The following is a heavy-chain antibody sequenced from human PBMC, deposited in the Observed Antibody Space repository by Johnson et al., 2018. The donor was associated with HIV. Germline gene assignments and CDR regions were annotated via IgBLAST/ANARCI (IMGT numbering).Heavy chain of an antibody. V-gene: IGHV3-23*04. D-gene: IGHD3-22*01. CDR3: TTEDSSGYNSLGAFDI. Sequence: EVQLVESGGGLVQPGGSLRLSCAASGFTFSSYAMSWVRQAPGKGLEWVSAISGGGGSTYYADSVKGRFTLSRDNSKNTLYLEMNSLRAEDTAVYYCTTEDSSGYNSLGAFDIWGPGTMVTVSS. CDR2: ISGGGGST. J-gene: IGHJ3*02. CDR1: GFTFSSYA.